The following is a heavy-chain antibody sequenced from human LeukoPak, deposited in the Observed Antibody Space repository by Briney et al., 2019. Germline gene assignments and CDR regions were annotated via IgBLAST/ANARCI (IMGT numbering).Heavy chain of an antibody. D-gene: IGHD6-13*01. Sequence: GRSLRLSCAASGFTFDDYAMHWVRQAPGKGLEWVSGISWNSGSIAYADSVKGRFIISRDNAKNSLYLQMNSLRAVDTAFYCAGTGYYDYGMDVWGQGTTVTVSS. CDR1: GFTFDDYA. V-gene: IGHV3-9*01. J-gene: IGHJ6*02. CDR3: AGTGYYDYGMDV. CDR2: ISWNSGSI.